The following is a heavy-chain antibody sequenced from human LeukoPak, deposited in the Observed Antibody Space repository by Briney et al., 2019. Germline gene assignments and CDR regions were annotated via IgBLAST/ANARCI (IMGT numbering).Heavy chain of an antibody. Sequence: SETLSLTCTVSGGSISSSTYYWAWIRQPPGKGLEWIGSIYHSGSSYYNPSLKSRVTISVDTSKNQFSLKLSSVTAADTAVYYCASIRLARDHYYYYYYMDVWGKGTTVTVSS. V-gene: IGHV4-39*07. J-gene: IGHJ6*03. CDR1: GGSISSSTYY. D-gene: IGHD3-10*01. CDR2: IYHSGSS. CDR3: ASIRLARDHYYYYYYMDV.